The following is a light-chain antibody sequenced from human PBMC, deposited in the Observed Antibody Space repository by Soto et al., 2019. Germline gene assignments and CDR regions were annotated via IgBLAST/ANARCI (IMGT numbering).Light chain of an antibody. V-gene: IGKV3-15*01. CDR2: GAS. J-gene: IGKJ2*01. Sequence: EIVMTQSPATLSVSPGERATLSCRASQSVSSNLVWYQQKPGQAPRLLIYGASTRATGIPARFSGSGSGTEFTLTISSLQSEDFAVYYCQQYNNWRAAYPFGQGTKLDIK. CDR3: QQYNNWRAAYP. CDR1: QSVSSN.